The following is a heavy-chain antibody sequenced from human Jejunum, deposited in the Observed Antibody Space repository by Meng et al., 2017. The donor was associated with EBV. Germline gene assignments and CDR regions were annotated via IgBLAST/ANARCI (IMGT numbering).Heavy chain of an antibody. CDR2: SRNKAKGYTT. CDR3: ARAESTDYGGYFDD. CDR1: GFTFSDHF. V-gene: IGHV3-72*01. J-gene: IGHJ4*02. D-gene: IGHD4-23*01. Sequence: EVQLVVSGGGLVQPXGSLRFFCAASGFTFSDHFMDWVRQGPGKGLEWVGRSRNKAKGYTTEYAASMRGRFTISRDNSKNSLYLQMNSLETEDTAVYYCARAESTDYGGYFDDWEQGTLGTVAS.